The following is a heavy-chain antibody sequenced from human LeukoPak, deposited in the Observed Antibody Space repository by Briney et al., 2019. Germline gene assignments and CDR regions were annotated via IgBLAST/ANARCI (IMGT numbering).Heavy chain of an antibody. CDR2: IYNSGST. Sequence: SETLSLTCTVSGASVSSYYWSWIRQPPGKELEWIGYIYNSGSTNYNPSLKSRVTISIDTSKNHFSLKLSSVTAADTAVYYCAREQQWLVQAYYFDYWGQGTLVTVSS. J-gene: IGHJ4*02. D-gene: IGHD6-19*01. CDR3: AREQQWLVQAYYFDY. CDR1: GASVSSYY. V-gene: IGHV4-59*02.